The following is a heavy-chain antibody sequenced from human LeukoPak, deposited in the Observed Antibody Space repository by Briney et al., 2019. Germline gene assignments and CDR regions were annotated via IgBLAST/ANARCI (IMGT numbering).Heavy chain of an antibody. J-gene: IGHJ4*02. CDR2: ISGSGGST. V-gene: IGHV3-23*01. CDR1: GFTFSSYA. D-gene: IGHD1-26*01. CDR3: AKDIVGARGFDY. Sequence: GGSLRLSCAASGFTFSSYAMSWVRQAPGKGLEWVSAISGSGGSTYYADSVKGRFTISRDNSKNTLYLQMDSLRAEDTAVYYCAKDIVGARGFDYWGQGTLVTVSS.